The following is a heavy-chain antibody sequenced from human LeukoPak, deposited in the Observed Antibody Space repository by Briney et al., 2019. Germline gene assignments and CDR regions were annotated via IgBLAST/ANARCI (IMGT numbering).Heavy chain of an antibody. CDR3: ARRYCSSTSCKFDY. J-gene: IGHJ4*02. CDR2: IKQDGSEK. Sequence: GGSLRLSCAASGFTFSSYWMSWVRQAPGKGLKWVANIKQDGSEKYYVDSVKGRFTISRDNAKNSLYLQMNSLRAEDTAVYYCARRYCSSTSCKFDYWGQGTLVTVSS. V-gene: IGHV3-7*01. D-gene: IGHD2-2*01. CDR1: GFTFSSYW.